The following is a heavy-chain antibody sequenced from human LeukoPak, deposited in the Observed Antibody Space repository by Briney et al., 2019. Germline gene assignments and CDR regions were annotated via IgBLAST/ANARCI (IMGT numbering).Heavy chain of an antibody. D-gene: IGHD4-17*01. CDR3: AKAQRPELDYGDYLSFDY. J-gene: IGHJ4*02. Sequence: PGGSLRLSCAASGFTFSSYAMHWVRQAPGKGLEYVSAISSNGGSTYYANSVKGRFTISRDNSKNTLYLQMNSLRAEDTAVYYCAKAQRPELDYGDYLSFDYWGQGTLVTVSS. V-gene: IGHV3-64*01. CDR2: ISSNGGST. CDR1: GFTFSSYA.